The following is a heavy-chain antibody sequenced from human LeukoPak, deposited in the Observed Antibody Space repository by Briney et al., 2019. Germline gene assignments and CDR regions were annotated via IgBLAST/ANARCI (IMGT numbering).Heavy chain of an antibody. CDR3: AKDALAVAGTFSNFDY. CDR2: ITWDGGST. J-gene: IGHJ4*02. Sequence: GGPLRLSCAASGFTFSSYAMSWVRQAPGKGLEWVSLITWDGGSTYYADSVKGRFTISRDNSKNSLYLQMNSLRAEDTALYYCAKDALAVAGTFSNFDYWGQGTLVTVSS. V-gene: IGHV3-43D*03. D-gene: IGHD6-19*01. CDR1: GFTFSSYA.